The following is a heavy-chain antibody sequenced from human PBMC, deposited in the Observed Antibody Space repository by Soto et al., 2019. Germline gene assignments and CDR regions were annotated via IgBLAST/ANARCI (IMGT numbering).Heavy chain of an antibody. CDR1: GYTFTSYA. CDR3: ARDPVYSSSSALFDP. J-gene: IGHJ5*02. D-gene: IGHD6-6*01. V-gene: IGHV1-3*01. CDR2: INAGNGNT. Sequence: ASVKVSCKASGYTFTSYAMHWVRQAPGQRLEWMGWINAGNGNTKYSQKFQGRVTITRDTSASTAYMELSGLRSEDTAVYYCARDPVYSSSSALFDPWGQGTLVTVSS.